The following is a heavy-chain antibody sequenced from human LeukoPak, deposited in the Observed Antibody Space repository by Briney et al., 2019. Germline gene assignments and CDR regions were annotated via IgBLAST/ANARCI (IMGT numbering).Heavy chain of an antibody. Sequence: AGSLTLSCAASGFTFDNYGMSWVRQAPGKGREWVAGINCNGGSTGYAAYVKGRFTIYRDNAKNSLYLQMNSLRAEDTALYYCASRYSGSYGAFDIWGEGTMVTVSS. V-gene: IGHV3-20*04. CDR2: INCNGGST. D-gene: IGHD1-26*01. CDR1: GFTFDNYG. J-gene: IGHJ3*02. CDR3: ASRYSGSYGAFDI.